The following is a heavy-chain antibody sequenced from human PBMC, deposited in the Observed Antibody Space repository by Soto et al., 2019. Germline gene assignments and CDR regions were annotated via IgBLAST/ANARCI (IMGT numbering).Heavy chain of an antibody. D-gene: IGHD6-19*01. CDR1: GFTFSSYG. Sequence: QVQLVESGGGVVQPGRSLRLSCAASGFTFSSYGMHWVRQAPGKGLEWVAVIWYDGSNKYYADSVKGRFTISRDNSKNTLYLQMNSLRAEDTAVYYCARDPGATAVAGTDYWGQGTLVTVSS. J-gene: IGHJ4*02. CDR3: ARDPGATAVAGTDY. V-gene: IGHV3-33*01. CDR2: IWYDGSNK.